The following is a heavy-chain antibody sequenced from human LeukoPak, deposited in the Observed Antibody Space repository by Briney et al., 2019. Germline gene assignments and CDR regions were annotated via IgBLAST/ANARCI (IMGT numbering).Heavy chain of an antibody. CDR3: ARGIIVVVPAAPGHYYMDV. CDR2: IYYSGST. J-gene: IGHJ6*03. Sequence: SETLSLTCTVSGVSISSGGYYWSWIRQHPGKGLEWIGYIYYSGSTYYNPSLKSRVTISVDTSKDQFSLKLSSVTAADTAVYYCARGIIVVVPAAPGHYYMDVWGKGTTVTVSS. D-gene: IGHD2-2*01. CDR1: GVSISSGGYY. V-gene: IGHV4-31*03.